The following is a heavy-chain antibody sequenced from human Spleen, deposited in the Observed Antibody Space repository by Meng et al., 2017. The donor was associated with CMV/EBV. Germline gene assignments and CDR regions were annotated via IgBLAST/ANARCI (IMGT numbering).Heavy chain of an antibody. CDR1: GFTFSSYA. J-gene: IGHJ1*01. CDR3: AKGGQDYQLLEEYFQH. CDR2: ISGSGDST. V-gene: IGHV3-23*01. Sequence: GESLKISCAASGFTFSSYAMSWVRQAPGKGLEWVSAISGSGDSTYYADSVKGRFTISRDNSKNTLFLQMNSLRAEDTAVYYCAKGGQDYQLLEEYFQHWGQGTLVTVSS. D-gene: IGHD2-2*01.